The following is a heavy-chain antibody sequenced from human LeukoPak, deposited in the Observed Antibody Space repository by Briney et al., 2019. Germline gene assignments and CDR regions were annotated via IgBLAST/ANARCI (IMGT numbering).Heavy chain of an antibody. CDR1: GGSFSGYY. CDR2: INRSGST. Sequence: SETLSLTCAVYGGSFSGYYWSWIRQPPGKGLEWIGEINRSGSTNYNPSLKSRVTISVDTSKNQFSLKLSSVTAADTAVYYCARVRRYYDSRGLDYWGQGTLVTVSS. J-gene: IGHJ4*02. D-gene: IGHD3-22*01. CDR3: ARVRRYYDSRGLDY. V-gene: IGHV4-34*01.